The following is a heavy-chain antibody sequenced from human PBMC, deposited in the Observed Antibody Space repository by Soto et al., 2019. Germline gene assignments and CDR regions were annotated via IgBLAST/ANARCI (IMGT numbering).Heavy chain of an antibody. V-gene: IGHV3-33*01. Sequence: QVQLVESGGRVVQPGRSLRLSCAASGFTFSSYGMQWVRQAPGKGLEWVAVIWYDGSNEYYADSVKGRFTISRDNSKNTLYLQINSLRAEDTAVYYCARAMRSVLGGMDVWGQGTTVTVSS. J-gene: IGHJ6*02. CDR3: ARAMRSVLGGMDV. CDR2: IWYDGSNE. D-gene: IGHD2-8*02. CDR1: GFTFSSYG.